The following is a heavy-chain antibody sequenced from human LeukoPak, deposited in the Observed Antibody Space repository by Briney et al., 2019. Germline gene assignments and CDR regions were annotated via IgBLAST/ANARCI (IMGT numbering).Heavy chain of an antibody. CDR2: ISNSGSYT. D-gene: IGHD1-26*01. V-gene: IGHV3-11*03. CDR1: GFTFSDEY. CDR3: AGKSGSYYYYYGMDV. J-gene: IGHJ6*02. Sequence: GGSLRLSCAASGFTFSDEYMSWIRQAPGKGLEWVSYISNSGSYTNYADSVKGRFTISRDNAKNSLYLQMNSLRAEDTAVYYCAGKSGSYYYYYGMDVWGQGTTVTVSS.